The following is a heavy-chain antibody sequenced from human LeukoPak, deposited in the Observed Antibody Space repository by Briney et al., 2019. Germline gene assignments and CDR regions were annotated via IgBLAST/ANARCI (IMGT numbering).Heavy chain of an antibody. V-gene: IGHV3-23*01. D-gene: IGHD2-2*01. CDR3: AKGSRILPVAYCDY. Sequence: GGSLRLSCEASGFTFSSYAMSWVRQAPGKGLEWVSAISGSGDGTYYADSVKGRFTVSRDNSKNTVYLQMNSPRAEDTAVYYCAKGSRILPVAYCDYWGQGTLVIVSS. CDR2: ISGSGDGT. CDR1: GFTFSSYA. J-gene: IGHJ4*02.